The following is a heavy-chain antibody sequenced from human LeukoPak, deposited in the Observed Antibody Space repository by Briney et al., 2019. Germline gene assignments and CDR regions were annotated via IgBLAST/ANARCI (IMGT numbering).Heavy chain of an antibody. D-gene: IGHD6-19*01. V-gene: IGHV3-23*01. CDR2: ISGSGGST. CDR3: SRDGAPYSSGWYY. J-gene: IGHJ4*02. Sequence: GGSLRLSCAASGFTFSSHAMSWVRQAPGKRLEWVSAISGSGGSTYYAESVKGRFTISRDNSKSTLHLQMNSLRAEDTAVYYCSRDGAPYSSGWYYWGQGTLVTVSS. CDR1: GFTFSSHA.